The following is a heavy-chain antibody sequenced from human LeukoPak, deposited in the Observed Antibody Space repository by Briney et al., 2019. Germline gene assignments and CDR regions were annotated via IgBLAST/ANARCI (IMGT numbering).Heavy chain of an antibody. CDR2: ISSSSSYI. V-gene: IGHV3-21*01. CDR3: ARDPIAVAGYFDY. J-gene: IGHJ4*02. Sequence: GGSLRLSCAASGFTFSSYSMNWVRQAPGKGLEWVSSISSSSSYIYYADSVKGRFTISRDNAKNSLCLQMNSLRAEDTAVYYCARDPIAVAGYFDYWGQGTLVTVSS. CDR1: GFTFSSYS. D-gene: IGHD6-19*01.